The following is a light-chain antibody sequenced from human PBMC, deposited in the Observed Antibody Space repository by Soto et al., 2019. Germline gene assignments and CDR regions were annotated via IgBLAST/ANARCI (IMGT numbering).Light chain of an antibody. CDR1: QSVSSY. J-gene: IGKJ5*01. V-gene: IGKV3-11*01. Sequence: EIVLTQSPATLSLSPGERATLSCRASQSVSSYLSWYQQKPGQAPRLLIYDASNRATGIPARFSGSGSGTDFTLTISSLEPEDFAVDYCQQRSNWPPITFGQGKRLEIK. CDR2: DAS. CDR3: QQRSNWPPIT.